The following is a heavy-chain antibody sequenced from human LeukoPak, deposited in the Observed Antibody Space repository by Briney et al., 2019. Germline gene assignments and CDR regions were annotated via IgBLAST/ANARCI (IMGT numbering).Heavy chain of an antibody. D-gene: IGHD4-17*01. CDR1: GFTFRSSW. CDR3: ARGVNGDSRFDP. Sequence: GGSLRLSCAASGFTFRSSWMHWVRQAPGKGLVWVSRINADGSSTRYADSVKGRFTISRDNAKNTLYLQMNSLRAEDTAVYYCARGVNGDSRFDPWGQGTLVTVSS. J-gene: IGHJ5*02. V-gene: IGHV3-74*01. CDR2: INADGSST.